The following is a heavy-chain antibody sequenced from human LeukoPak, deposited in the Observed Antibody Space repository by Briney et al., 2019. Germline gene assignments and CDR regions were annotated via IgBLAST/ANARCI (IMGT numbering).Heavy chain of an antibody. J-gene: IGHJ6*03. V-gene: IGHV1-24*01. CDR1: GYTLTELS. CDR3: ATVGGVHYYYYMDV. D-gene: IGHD3-16*01. CDR2: FDPEDGET. Sequence: ASVKVSCKVSGYTLTELSMHWVRQAPGKGLEWMGGFDPEDGETIYAQKFQGRVTMTEDTSTDTAYMELSSLRSEDTAVYYCATVGGVHYYYYMDVWGKGTTVTVSS.